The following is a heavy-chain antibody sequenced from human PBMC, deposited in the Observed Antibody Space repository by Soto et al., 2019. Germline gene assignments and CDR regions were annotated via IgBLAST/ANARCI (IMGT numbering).Heavy chain of an antibody. Sequence: SQTLSLTCAISGDSVSNYTTAWNWIRQSPSRGLEWLGRTYYRSKWFYDSAGSVKSRMTIIPDTSKNQFSLQLNSVTPEDTGVYFCAPDLPGCSPGLCWFDPWGQGTLATVSS. J-gene: IGHJ5*02. V-gene: IGHV6-1*01. D-gene: IGHD6-19*01. CDR2: TYYRSKWFY. CDR3: APDLPGCSPGLCWFDP. CDR1: GDSVSNYTTA.